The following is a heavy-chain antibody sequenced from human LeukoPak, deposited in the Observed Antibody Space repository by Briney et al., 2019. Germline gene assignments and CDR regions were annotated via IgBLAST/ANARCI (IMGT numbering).Heavy chain of an antibody. J-gene: IGHJ6*02. D-gene: IGHD7-27*01. CDR1: SGSFSGYY. V-gene: IGHV4-4*07. CDR2: IYTSGST. CDR3: ARDLSVNWGGDYYYGMDV. Sequence: SETLSLTCAVYSGSFSGYYWSWIRQPAGKGLEWIGRIYTSGSTNYNPSLKSRVTMSVDTSKNQFSLKLSSVTAADTAVYYCARDLSVNWGGDYYYGMDVWGQGTTVTVSS.